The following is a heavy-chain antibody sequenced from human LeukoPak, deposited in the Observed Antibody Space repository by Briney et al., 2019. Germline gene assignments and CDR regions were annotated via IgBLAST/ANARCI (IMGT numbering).Heavy chain of an antibody. J-gene: IGHJ4*02. V-gene: IGHV4-59*08. D-gene: IGHD6-13*01. CDR2: IYYSGST. CDR3: ARYGSSWYLIDY. CDR1: GGSISSYY. Sequence: ASETLSLTCTVSGGSISSYYWSWIRQPPGKGLEWIGYIYYSGSTNYNPSLKSRVTISVDTSKNQFSLKLSSVTAADTAVYYCARYGSSWYLIDYWGQGTLVTVSS.